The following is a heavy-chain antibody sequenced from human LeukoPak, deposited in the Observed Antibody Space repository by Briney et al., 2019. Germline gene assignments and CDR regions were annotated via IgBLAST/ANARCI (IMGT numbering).Heavy chain of an antibody. CDR2: ISSSGSTI. V-gene: IGHV3-48*03. Sequence: GGSPRLACAAAGFTFSSYEMNWVRQAPGKGLDWVSYISSSGSTIYYADSVKGRFTISRDNAKNSLYLQMNSLRAEDTAVYYCARDLHYGVNFDYWGQGTLVTVSS. D-gene: IGHD4-17*01. CDR3: ARDLHYGVNFDY. CDR1: GFTFSSYE. J-gene: IGHJ4*02.